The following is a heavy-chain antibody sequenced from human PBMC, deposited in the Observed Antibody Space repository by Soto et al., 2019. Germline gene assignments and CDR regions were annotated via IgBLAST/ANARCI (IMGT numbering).Heavy chain of an antibody. V-gene: IGHV1-69*06. D-gene: IGHD3-10*01. Sequence: QVQLVQSGAEVKKPGSSVKVSCKASGGTFSSLAISWVRQAPGQGLEWMGGLVPVFGTANYAQKFQHRVTITADKSTSTSYMELSSLRSEDTAVYYCARSPGVFDYWGQGTLVTVSS. CDR1: GGTFSSLA. CDR2: LVPVFGTA. J-gene: IGHJ4*02. CDR3: ARSPGVFDY.